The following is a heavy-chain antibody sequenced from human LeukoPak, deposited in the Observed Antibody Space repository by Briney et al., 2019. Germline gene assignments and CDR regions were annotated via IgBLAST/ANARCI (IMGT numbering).Heavy chain of an antibody. J-gene: IGHJ4*02. CDR1: GFTFSSYA. D-gene: IGHD3-3*01. Sequence: GGSLRLSCAASGFTFSSYAMSWVRQAPGKGLEWVSAISGSGGSTYYADSVKGRFTISRDNSKNTLYLQMNSLRAEDTAVYYCAKDRVEFLEWLLFDYWGQGTLVAVSS. CDR3: AKDRVEFLEWLLFDY. V-gene: IGHV3-23*01. CDR2: ISGSGGST.